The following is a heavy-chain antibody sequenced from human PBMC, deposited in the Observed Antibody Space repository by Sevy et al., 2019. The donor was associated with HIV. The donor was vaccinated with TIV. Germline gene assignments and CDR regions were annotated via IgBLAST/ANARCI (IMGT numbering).Heavy chain of an antibody. J-gene: IGHJ5*01. CDR2: ICGSGQSS. D-gene: IGHD3-22*01. CDR3: AKDRIESSFYGSNWFDF. V-gene: IGHV3-23*01. Sequence: GGALRLSCAASGFTFTSYAMYWVRQAPGKGLEWVAAICGSGQSSVYADSVKGRYTVSRDRSKNTLFLQMDRRRVEDTALYYCAKDRIESSFYGSNWFDFWGQGTPVTVSS. CDR1: GFTFTSYA.